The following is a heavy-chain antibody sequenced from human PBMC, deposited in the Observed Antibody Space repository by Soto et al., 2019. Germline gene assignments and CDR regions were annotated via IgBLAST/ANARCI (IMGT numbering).Heavy chain of an antibody. Sequence: ASVKVSCKASGGTFSSYAISWVRQAPGQGLEWMGGIIPIFGTANYAQKFQGRVTITADESTSTAYMELSSLRSEDTAVYYCATDRRDYGGNSVYFDYWGQGNLVTVSS. J-gene: IGHJ4*02. D-gene: IGHD4-17*01. CDR3: ATDRRDYGGNSVYFDY. V-gene: IGHV1-69*13. CDR1: GGTFSSYA. CDR2: IIPIFGTA.